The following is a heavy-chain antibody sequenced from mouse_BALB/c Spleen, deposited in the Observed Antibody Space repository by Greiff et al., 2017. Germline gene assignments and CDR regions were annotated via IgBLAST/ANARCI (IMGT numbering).Heavy chain of an antibody. CDR1: GYTFSSYW. CDR3: ARGYYYGSSPYYFDY. J-gene: IGHJ2*01. V-gene: IGHV1-9*01. Sequence: VQLQQSGAELMKPGASVKISCKATGYTFSSYWIEWVKQRPGHGLEWIGEILPGSGSTNYNEKFKGKATFTADTSSNTAYMQLSSLTSEDSAVYYCARGYYYGSSPYYFDYWGQGTTLTVSS. D-gene: IGHD1-1*01. CDR2: ILPGSGST.